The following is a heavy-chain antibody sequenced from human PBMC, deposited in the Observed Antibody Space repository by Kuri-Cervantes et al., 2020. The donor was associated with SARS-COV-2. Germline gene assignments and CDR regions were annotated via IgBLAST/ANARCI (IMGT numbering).Heavy chain of an antibody. CDR1: GDSIKSGYF. CDR2: IYHSGST. CDR3: ARRHIVVVPAASLPSDAFDI. Sequence: SETMSLTCAVSGDSIKSGYFWGWIRQPPGRGLEWIGSIYHSGSTYYNPSLKSRVTISVDTSKNQFSLKLSSVTAADTAVYYCARRHIVVVPAASLPSDAFDIWGQGTMVTVSS. J-gene: IGHJ3*02. V-gene: IGHV4-38-2*01. D-gene: IGHD2-2*01.